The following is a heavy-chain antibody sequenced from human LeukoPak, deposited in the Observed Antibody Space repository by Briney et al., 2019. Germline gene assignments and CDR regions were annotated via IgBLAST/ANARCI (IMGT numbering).Heavy chain of an antibody. Sequence: PGGSLRLSCAAPGFTFSSYAMSWVRQAPGKGLEWVSAISGSGGSTYYADSVKGRFTISRDNSKNTLYLQMNSLRAEDTAVYYCAKCPYYYDSSGYYDYWGQGTLVTVSS. CDR2: ISGSGGST. D-gene: IGHD3-22*01. CDR1: GFTFSSYA. CDR3: AKCPYYYDSSGYYDY. V-gene: IGHV3-23*01. J-gene: IGHJ4*02.